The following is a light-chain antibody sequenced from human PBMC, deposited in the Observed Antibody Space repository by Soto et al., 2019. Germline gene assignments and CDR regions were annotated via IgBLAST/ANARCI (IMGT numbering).Light chain of an antibody. Sequence: DIQMTQSPSTLSASVGDRVTITCRDSQSITIWLAWYQQKPGKAPKLLIFDASSLESGVPSRFSGSGSGTEFTLTISSLQPDDFATYYCQQYNSYSWTFGQGTKVDIK. V-gene: IGKV1-5*01. J-gene: IGKJ1*01. CDR2: DAS. CDR1: QSITIW. CDR3: QQYNSYSWT.